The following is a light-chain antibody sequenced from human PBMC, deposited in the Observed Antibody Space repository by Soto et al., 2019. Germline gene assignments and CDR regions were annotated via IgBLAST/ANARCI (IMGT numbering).Light chain of an antibody. J-gene: IGLJ1*01. CDR3: SSYTSSSTQV. CDR1: SSEVGGYNY. V-gene: IGLV2-14*01. CDR2: EVS. Sequence: QSVLTQPASVSGSPGQSITISCTGTSSEVGGYNYVSWYQQHPGKAPKLMIYEVSNRPSGVSNRFSGSKSGTTASLTISGLQAEDEADYYCSSYTSSSTQVFGTGTKVTVL.